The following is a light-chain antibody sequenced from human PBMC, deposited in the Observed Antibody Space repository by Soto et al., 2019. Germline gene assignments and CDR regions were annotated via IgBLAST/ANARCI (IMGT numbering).Light chain of an antibody. V-gene: IGLV2-8*01. CDR1: SSDVGGYNY. Sequence: QSALTQPPSASVSPGQSVTISCTGTSSDVGGYNYVSWYQQHPGKAPKLMIYEVSKRPSGVPDSFSGSKSGNTASLTVSGLQADDEGDYYGSSYAGSNNWVFGGGIKETVL. CDR2: EVS. CDR3: SSYAGSNNWV. J-gene: IGLJ2*01.